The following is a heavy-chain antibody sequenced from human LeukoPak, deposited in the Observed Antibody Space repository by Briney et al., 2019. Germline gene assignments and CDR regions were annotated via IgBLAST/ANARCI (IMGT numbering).Heavy chain of an antibody. CDR3: AREKRKIEYSSFVFDY. J-gene: IGHJ4*02. CDR1: GDSVSSNSAA. Sequence: SQTLSLTCAISGDSVSSNSAAWNWIRQSPSRGLEWLGSTYYRSKLYNDYAVSVKSLITINPETSKNKFSLQLNSVTPEDTAVYYCAREKRKIEYSSFVFDYWGQGTLVTVSS. D-gene: IGHD6-6*01. V-gene: IGHV6-1*01. CDR2: TYYRSKLYN.